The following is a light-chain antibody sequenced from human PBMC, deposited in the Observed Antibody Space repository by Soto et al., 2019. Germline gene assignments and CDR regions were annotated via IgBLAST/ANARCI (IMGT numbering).Light chain of an antibody. V-gene: IGKV3-20*01. CDR1: HRVSSIY. CDR2: RAS. CDR3: QQYGGSPPYT. Sequence: EIVLTQSPGTLSLSPGERATLSCRASHRVSSIYLAWYQQKPGQAPRLLIYRASSRATGIPDRFSGSGSGTDFTLTISRLEPEDFAVYYCQQYGGSPPYTFGQGTKLEIK. J-gene: IGKJ2*01.